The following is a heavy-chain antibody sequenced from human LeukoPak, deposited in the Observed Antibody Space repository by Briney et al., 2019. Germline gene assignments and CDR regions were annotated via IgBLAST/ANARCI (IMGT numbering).Heavy chain of an antibody. CDR1: GFTFSSYS. Sequence: PGGSLRVSCAASGFTFSSYSMNWVRQAPGKGMEWVSSISSSSSYIYYADSVKGRFTISRDNAKNSLYLQMNSLRAEDTAVYYCARGGALEPAALDYWGQGTLVTVSS. CDR2: ISSSSSYI. D-gene: IGHD2-2*01. V-gene: IGHV3-21*01. CDR3: ARGGALEPAALDY. J-gene: IGHJ4*02.